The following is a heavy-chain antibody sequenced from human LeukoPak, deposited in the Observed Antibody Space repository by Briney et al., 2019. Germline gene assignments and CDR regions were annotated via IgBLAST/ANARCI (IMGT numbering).Heavy chain of an antibody. Sequence: PSETLSLTCTVPGGAISSYYWSWIRQPPGKGLEWIGYVSYTGDASQNPSLRGRVTMSVDTSNNQVSLELSSVTAADTAVYYCAKGPYYDSSGYYVYWGQGTLVTVSS. CDR2: VSYTGDA. J-gene: IGHJ4*02. D-gene: IGHD3-22*01. CDR3: AKGPYYDSSGYYVY. CDR1: GGAISSYY. V-gene: IGHV4-59*12.